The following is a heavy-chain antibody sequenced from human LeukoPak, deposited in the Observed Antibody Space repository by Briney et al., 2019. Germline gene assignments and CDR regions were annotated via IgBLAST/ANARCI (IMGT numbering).Heavy chain of an antibody. J-gene: IGHJ4*02. CDR3: ARTKDEYASDWPFDY. CDR1: GGSISSSSYY. Sequence: PSETLSLTCTVSGGSISSSSYYWGWIRQPPGRGLGWFGSIYYSGSTYYNPSLKSRVTISVDTSKNQFSLKLSSVTAADTAVYYCARTKDEYASDWPFDYWGQGTLVTVSS. V-gene: IGHV4-39*07. D-gene: IGHD6-19*01. CDR2: IYYSGST.